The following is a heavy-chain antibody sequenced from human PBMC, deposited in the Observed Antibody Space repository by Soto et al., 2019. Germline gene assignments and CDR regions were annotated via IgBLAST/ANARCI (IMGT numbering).Heavy chain of an antibody. CDR3: ARDRRYYGSGSYYNPNYFDY. CDR1: GFTFSSYG. Sequence: GGSLRLSCAASGFTFSSYGMNWVRQAPGKGLEWVSSISSSSSYIYYADSVKGRFTISRDNAKNSLYLQMNSLRAEDTAVYYCARDRRYYGSGSYYNPNYFDYWGQGTLVTVSS. J-gene: IGHJ4*02. D-gene: IGHD3-10*01. V-gene: IGHV3-21*01. CDR2: ISSSSSYI.